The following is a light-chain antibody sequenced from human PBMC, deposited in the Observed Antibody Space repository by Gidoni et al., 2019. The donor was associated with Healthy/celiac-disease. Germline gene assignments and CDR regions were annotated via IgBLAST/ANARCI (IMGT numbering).Light chain of an antibody. V-gene: IGKV1-39*01. J-gene: IGKJ5*01. CDR1: QSISSY. CDR2: AAS. Sequence: DIQMTQSPSSLSASVGDRVTITCRASQSISSYLNWYQQKPGKAPKLLIYAASSLQRGVTSRFSSSGSGTDFTLTISSLQPEDFATYYCQQSYSTPPITFGQGTRLEIK. CDR3: QQSYSTPPIT.